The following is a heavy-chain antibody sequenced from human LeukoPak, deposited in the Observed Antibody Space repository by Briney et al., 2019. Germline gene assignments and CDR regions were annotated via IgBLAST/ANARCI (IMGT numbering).Heavy chain of an antibody. Sequence: GGSLRLSCAAPGFTFSSYEMNWVRQAPGKGLEGGSYISSSGSTIYYADSVKGRFTISRDNAKNSLYLQRNSQRGEERGIYYCARDFGYYGSGSYPDCFDYWGQGTLVTVSS. CDR1: GFTFSSYE. D-gene: IGHD3-10*01. J-gene: IGHJ4*02. CDR3: ARDFGYYGSGSYPDCFDY. CDR2: ISSSGSTI. V-gene: IGHV3-48*03.